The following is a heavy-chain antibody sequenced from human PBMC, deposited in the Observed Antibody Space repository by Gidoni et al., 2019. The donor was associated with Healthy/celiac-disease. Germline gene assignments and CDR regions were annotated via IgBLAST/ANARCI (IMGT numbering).Heavy chain of an antibody. J-gene: IGHJ4*02. V-gene: IGHV3-23*01. CDR1: GFTFSSYG. CDR2: ICGSGGST. CDR3: AKVGILCSSSCSRVWFDY. D-gene: IGHD6-13*01. Sequence: EVQLLESGGGLVQPGGSLSLSCAASGFTFSSYGMSWVRQAPGKGLEWVSAICGSGGSTYYADSVKGRFTISRDNSKNTLYLQMNSLRAEDTAVYYCAKVGILCSSSCSRVWFDYWGQGTLVTVSS.